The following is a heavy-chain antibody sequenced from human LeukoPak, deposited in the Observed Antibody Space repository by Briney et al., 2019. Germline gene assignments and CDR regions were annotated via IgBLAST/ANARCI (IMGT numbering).Heavy chain of an antibody. D-gene: IGHD1-26*01. CDR1: GFTFSSYG. J-gene: IGHJ4*02. Sequence: GGSLRLSCAASGFTFSSYGMHWVRQAPGKGLEWVTFIRYDGSNKYYADSVKGRFTISRDNSNNTLYLQMNSLRAEDTAVYYCAKGAPSGGSYSSDYWGQGTPVTVSS. CDR3: AKGAPSGGSYSSDY. V-gene: IGHV3-30*02. CDR2: IRYDGSNK.